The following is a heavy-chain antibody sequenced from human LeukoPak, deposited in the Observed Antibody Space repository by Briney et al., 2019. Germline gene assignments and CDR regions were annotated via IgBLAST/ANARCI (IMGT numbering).Heavy chain of an antibody. V-gene: IGHV3-15*01. J-gene: IGHJ4*02. Sequence: PGGSLRLSCAASGFTFSNAWMSWVRQAPGKGLERVGRIKSKTDGGTTDYAAPVKGRFTISRDDSKNTLYLQMNSLRTEDTAVYYCTSQTTDFWSGYYTGRGVDYWGQGTLVTVSS. D-gene: IGHD3-3*01. CDR3: TSQTTDFWSGYYTGRGVDY. CDR1: GFTFSNAW. CDR2: IKSKTDGGTT.